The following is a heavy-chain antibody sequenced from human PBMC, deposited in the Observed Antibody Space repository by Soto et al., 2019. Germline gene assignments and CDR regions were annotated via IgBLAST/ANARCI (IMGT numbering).Heavy chain of an antibody. CDR3: ARARDILTGFIDY. D-gene: IGHD3-9*01. CDR1: GFTFSSYS. CDR2: ISSSSIDI. J-gene: IGHJ4*02. Sequence: EVQLVESGGGLVKPGGSLRLSCAASGFTFSSYSMNWVRQAPGKGLEWVSSISSSSIDIYYADSVKGRFTISRDNAKNSLYLQMNSLRAEDTAVYYCARARDILTGFIDYWGQGTLVTVSS. V-gene: IGHV3-21*01.